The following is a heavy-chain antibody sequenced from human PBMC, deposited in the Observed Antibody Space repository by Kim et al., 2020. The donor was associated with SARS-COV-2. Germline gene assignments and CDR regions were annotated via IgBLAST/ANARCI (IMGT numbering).Heavy chain of an antibody. CDR3: ARSYGSGSYYFVS. J-gene: IGHJ4*02. V-gene: IGHV1-2*02. CDR1: GYTFTGYY. CDR2: INPNSGGT. D-gene: IGHD3-10*01. Sequence: ASVKVSCKASGYTFTGYYMHWVRQAPGQGLEWMGWINPNSGGTNYAQKFQGRVTMTRDTSISTAYMELSRLRSDDTAVYYCARSYGSGSYYFVSWGQGTLVTVSS.